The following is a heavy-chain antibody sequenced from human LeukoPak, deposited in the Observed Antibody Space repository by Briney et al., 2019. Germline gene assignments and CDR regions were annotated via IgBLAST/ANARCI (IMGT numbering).Heavy chain of an antibody. CDR2: IYVDGSTT. CDR1: GFTFSNYW. J-gene: IGHJ5*02. Sequence: GGSLRLSCVAPGFTFSNYWMHWVRQPPGKGLVWVSRIYVDGSTTNYADSVKGRFTISRDNAKNTVYLEMNSLGVEDTATYYCIRDFRSADLWGQGTLVTVTS. V-gene: IGHV3-74*01. CDR3: IRDFRSADL.